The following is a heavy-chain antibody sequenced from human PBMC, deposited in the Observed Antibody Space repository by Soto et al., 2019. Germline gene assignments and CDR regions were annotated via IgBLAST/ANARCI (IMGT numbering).Heavy chain of an antibody. CDR2: IWYDGSNK. V-gene: IGHV3-33*01. J-gene: IGHJ4*02. CDR1: GFTFSSYG. D-gene: IGHD1-7*01. Sequence: QVQLVESGGGVVQPGRSLRLSCAASGFTFSSYGMHWVRQAPGKGLEWVAVIWYDGSNKYYADSVKGRFTISRDNSKNTLYLQMNSLRAEDTAVYYCARDGGWNSGGGDYWGQGTLVTVSS. CDR3: ARDGGWNSGGGDY.